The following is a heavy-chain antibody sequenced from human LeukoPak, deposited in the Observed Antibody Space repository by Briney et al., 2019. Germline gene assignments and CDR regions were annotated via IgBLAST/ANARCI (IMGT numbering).Heavy chain of an antibody. CDR1: GFTFSSYG. Sequence: GRSLRLSCAASGFTFSSYGMHWVRQAPGKGLEWVAVVSHDGGNEYYADSVKGRFTIFRDNSKDTLFLQMNSLRVEDMALYYCAKEGYYGSGSFPDVWGKGTTVTVSS. CDR3: AKEGYYGSGSFPDV. CDR2: VSHDGGNE. D-gene: IGHD3-10*01. J-gene: IGHJ6*04. V-gene: IGHV3-30*18.